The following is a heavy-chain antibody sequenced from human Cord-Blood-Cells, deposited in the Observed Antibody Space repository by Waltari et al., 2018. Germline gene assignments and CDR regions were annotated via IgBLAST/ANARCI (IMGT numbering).Heavy chain of an antibody. Sequence: QVQLVQSGAEVKKPGSSVTVSCKASGRTFRSYAISWARQAPGQGLEWMGGISPIFGTANYAQKFQGRVTITADEATSTAYMELSSLRSEDTAVYYCARGTRGGITIFGVVFDYWGQGTLVTVSS. V-gene: IGHV1-69*01. J-gene: IGHJ4*02. D-gene: IGHD3-3*01. CDR3: ARGTRGGITIFGVVFDY. CDR2: ISPIFGTA. CDR1: GRTFRSYA.